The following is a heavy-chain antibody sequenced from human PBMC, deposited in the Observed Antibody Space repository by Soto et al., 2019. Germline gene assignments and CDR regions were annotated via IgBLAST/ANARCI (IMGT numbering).Heavy chain of an antibody. Sequence: QVQLVQSGAEVKKSGASVKVSCKPSGYSFSDYFIQWVRQAPGQGLDWVAWINPKTAATNYAKKFEGRLTRTWDTSSTTAYMERTRLRSDYAAVYYCARIKWGLNYYDGMDVWGQGTTVIFSS. D-gene: IGHD1-26*01. J-gene: IGHJ6*02. CDR3: ARIKWGLNYYDGMDV. CDR1: GYSFSDYF. V-gene: IGHV1-2*02. CDR2: INPKTAAT.